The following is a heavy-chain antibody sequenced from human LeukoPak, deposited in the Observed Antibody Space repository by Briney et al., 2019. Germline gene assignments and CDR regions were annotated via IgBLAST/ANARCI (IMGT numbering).Heavy chain of an antibody. CDR2: IIPIFGTA. Sequence: ASVKVSCKASGGTFSSYAISWVRQAPGEGLEWMGGIIPIFGTANYAQKFQGRVTITADESTSTAYMELSSLRSEDTAVYYCARISPITIFGVVTFGWFDPWGQGTLVTVSS. V-gene: IGHV1-69*13. CDR1: GGTFSSYA. J-gene: IGHJ5*02. CDR3: ARISPITIFGVVTFGWFDP. D-gene: IGHD3-3*01.